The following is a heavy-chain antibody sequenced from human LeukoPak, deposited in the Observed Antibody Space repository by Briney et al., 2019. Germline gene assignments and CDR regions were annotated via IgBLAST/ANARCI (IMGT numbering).Heavy chain of an antibody. CDR2: ISSSGSNI. J-gene: IGHJ5*02. V-gene: IGHV3-48*03. CDR1: GFTFSSYE. CDR3: ARKRITIFGVIKDNWFDP. D-gene: IGHD3-3*01. Sequence: GGSLRLSCAASGFTFSSYEMNWVCQAPGKGLEWVSYISSSGSNIYYADSVKGRFTISRDNAKNSLYLQMNSLRAEDTAVYYCARKRITIFGVIKDNWFDPWGQGTLVTVSS.